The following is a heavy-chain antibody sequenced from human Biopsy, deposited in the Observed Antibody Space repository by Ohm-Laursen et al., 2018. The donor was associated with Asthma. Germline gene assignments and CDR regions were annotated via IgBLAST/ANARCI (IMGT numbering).Heavy chain of an antibody. CDR2: VHSSGGT. V-gene: IGHV4-59*01. J-gene: IGHJ5*02. Sequence: ETLSLTCTVSPGSINDYYWNWIRQFPGKGLEWIGYVHSSGGTRFNPSLKSRVTVSVDTSVDQVSLKLSSVNAAATAIYYCARATSTWSQSGPHFFDHWGPGTLVTVSS. CDR1: PGSINDYY. D-gene: IGHD6-13*01. CDR3: ARATSTWSQSGPHFFDH.